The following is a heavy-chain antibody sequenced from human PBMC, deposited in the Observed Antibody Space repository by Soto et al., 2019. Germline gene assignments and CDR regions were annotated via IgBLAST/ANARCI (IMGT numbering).Heavy chain of an antibody. D-gene: IGHD1-26*01. V-gene: IGHV1-69*06. CDR1: GYTFTSYG. CDR2: IIPIFGTA. J-gene: IGHJ4*02. Sequence: GASVKVSCKASGYTFTSYGISWVRQAPGQGLEWMGGIIPIFGTANYAQKFQGRVAISADRSSNTAYMELSSLRSQDTAVYYCASERSAQYFDSWGQGTVVTVSS. CDR3: ASERSAQYFDS.